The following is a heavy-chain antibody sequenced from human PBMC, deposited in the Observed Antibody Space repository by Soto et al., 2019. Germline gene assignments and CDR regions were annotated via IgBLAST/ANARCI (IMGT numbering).Heavy chain of an antibody. J-gene: IGHJ5*02. D-gene: IGHD6-13*01. CDR3: ARDRAAAGTGWFDP. V-gene: IGHV3-30-3*01. CDR1: GFTFSSYA. Sequence: GGSLRLSCAASGFTFSSYAMHWVRQAPGKGLEWVAVISYDGSNKYYADSVKGRFTISRDNSASTAYMELSSLRSEDTAVYYCARDRAAAGTGWFDPWGQGTLVTVS. CDR2: ISYDGSNK.